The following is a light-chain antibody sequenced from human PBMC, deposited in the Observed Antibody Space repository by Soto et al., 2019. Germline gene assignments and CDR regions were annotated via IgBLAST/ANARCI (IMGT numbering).Light chain of an antibody. CDR3: QQYNSWT. V-gene: IGKV1-5*01. Sequence: IQMTQSPSTLSASVGDRGTITCRASQSISSWLAWYQQKPGKAPKLLIYDASSLESGVPSRFSGSGSGTEFTLTISSLQPDDFATYYCQQYNSWTFGQGTKVDI. J-gene: IGKJ1*01. CDR2: DAS. CDR1: QSISSW.